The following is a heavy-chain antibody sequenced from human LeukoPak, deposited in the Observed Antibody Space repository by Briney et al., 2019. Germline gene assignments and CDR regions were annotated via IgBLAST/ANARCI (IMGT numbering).Heavy chain of an antibody. D-gene: IGHD3-22*01. Sequence: GGSLRLSCAASGFTFSSYAMSWVRQAPGKGLEWVSAISGSGGSTYYADSVKGRFTISRDNSKNTLYLQMNSLRAEDTAVYYCARPRDYYESSGYPFDYWGQGTLVTVSS. CDR2: ISGSGGST. CDR3: ARPRDYYESSGYPFDY. J-gene: IGHJ4*02. CDR1: GFTFSSYA. V-gene: IGHV3-23*01.